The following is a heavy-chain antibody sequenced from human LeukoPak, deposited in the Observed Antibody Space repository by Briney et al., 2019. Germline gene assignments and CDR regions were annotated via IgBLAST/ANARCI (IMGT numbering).Heavy chain of an antibody. D-gene: IGHD4-23*01. CDR3: TRTNYGGNSIYYYYMDV. J-gene: IGHJ6*03. CDR1: GGSISSYY. Sequence: SETLSLTCTVSGGSISSYYWSWLRQPPGKGLECIGSIYYNGDTNYNPSLKSRVTISVDTSKNQFSLKLSSVTAADTAVYYCTRTNYGGNSIYYYYMDVWGRGTTVTVSS. V-gene: IGHV4-59*01. CDR2: IYYNGDT.